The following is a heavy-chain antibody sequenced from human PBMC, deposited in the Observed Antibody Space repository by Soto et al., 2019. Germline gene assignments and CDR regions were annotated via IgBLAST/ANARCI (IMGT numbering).Heavy chain of an antibody. CDR3: ARVNRVTYNWNYYSYYYYGMDV. V-gene: IGHV1-69*06. CDR2: IIPIFGTA. Sequence: QVQLVQSGAEVKKPGSSVKVSCKASGGTFSSYAISWVRQAPGQGLEWMGGIIPIFGTANYAQKFQGRVTITADKSTSTAYMELSRLRSEDTAVYYCARVNRVTYNWNYYSYYYYGMDVWGQGTTVTVSS. CDR1: GGTFSSYA. D-gene: IGHD1-7*01. J-gene: IGHJ6*02.